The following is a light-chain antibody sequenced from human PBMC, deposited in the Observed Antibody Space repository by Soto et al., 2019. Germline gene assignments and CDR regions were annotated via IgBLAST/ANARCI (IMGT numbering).Light chain of an antibody. V-gene: IGKV3-15*01. Sequence: EIVMTQSPATLSVSPGERATLSCRASQSVSSNLAWYQQKPGQAPRLLIYGPSTRATGIPARFSGSGSGTEFTLTISSLQSEDFAVYYCQQYHNWPPLFTFGPGTKVDIK. CDR2: GPS. CDR1: QSVSSN. J-gene: IGKJ3*01. CDR3: QQYHNWPPLFT.